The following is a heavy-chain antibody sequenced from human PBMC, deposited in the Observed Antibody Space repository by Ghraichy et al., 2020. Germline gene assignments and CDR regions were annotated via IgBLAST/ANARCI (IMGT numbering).Heavy chain of an antibody. J-gene: IGHJ3*02. V-gene: IGHV1-69*13. CDR3: ARISRLGSELAVAGPGAFDI. CDR1: GGTFSSYA. D-gene: IGHD6-19*01. Sequence: SVKVSCKASGGTFSSYAISWVRQAPGQGLEWMGGIIPIFGTANYAQKFQGRVTITADESTSTAYMELSSLRSEDTAVYYCARISRLGSELAVAGPGAFDIWGQGTMVTVSS. CDR2: IIPIFGTA.